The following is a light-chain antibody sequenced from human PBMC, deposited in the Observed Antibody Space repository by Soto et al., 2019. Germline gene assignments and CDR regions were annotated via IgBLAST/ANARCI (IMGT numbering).Light chain of an antibody. CDR2: GAT. J-gene: IGKJ2*01. CDR3: QQSYSTLLYT. CDR1: QVISND. Sequence: DIQMTQSPSSLSASVGDRVTITCRASQVISNDSNWYQQKPGKAPNLLIYGATSLQSGVPSRFSGSGSGTDFTLTISSVQPEDVATYYCQQSYSTLLYTFGQGTELEIK. V-gene: IGKV1-39*01.